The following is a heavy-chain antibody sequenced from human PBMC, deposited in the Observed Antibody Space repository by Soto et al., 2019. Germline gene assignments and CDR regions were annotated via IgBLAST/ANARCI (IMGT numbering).Heavy chain of an antibody. CDR3: ARVQRGGIQLWLLAFDI. V-gene: IGHV3-30-3*01. J-gene: IGHJ3*02. D-gene: IGHD5-18*01. CDR2: ISYDGSNK. CDR1: GFTFSSYA. Sequence: QVQLVESGGGVVQPGRSLRLSCAASGFTFSSYAMHWVRQAPGKGLEWVAVISYDGSNKYYADSVKGRFTSSRDNSKNPLYLQMNNRRAEDTAVYYCARVQRGGIQLWLLAFDIWGQGTMVTVSS.